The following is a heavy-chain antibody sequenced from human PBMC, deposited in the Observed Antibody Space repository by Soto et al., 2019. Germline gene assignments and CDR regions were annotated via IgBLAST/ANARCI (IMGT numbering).Heavy chain of an antibody. D-gene: IGHD5-12*01. J-gene: IGHJ4*02. V-gene: IGHV4-34*01. CDR3: TRLGRDGYTTPFDY. CDR1: GGSFSGYY. Sequence: SETLSLTCAVYGGSFSGYYWTWIRQPPGTGLEWIGEINHSGSTNYNPSLKSRVTISVDTSKNQFSLKLTSVTAEDTAVYYCTRLGRDGYTTPFDYWGQGTLVTVSS. CDR2: INHSGST.